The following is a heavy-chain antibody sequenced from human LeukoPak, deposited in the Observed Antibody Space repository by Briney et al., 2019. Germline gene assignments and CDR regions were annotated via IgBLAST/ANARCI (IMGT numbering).Heavy chain of an antibody. Sequence: SVKVSCKASGGTFSSYAISWVRQAPGQGLEWLGGIIPIFGTAIYAQKFQGRVTMTEDTSTDTAYMELSSLRSEDTAVYYCATGPILQGYYEISYWGQGTLVTVSS. CDR1: GGTFSSYA. CDR3: ATGPILQGYYEISY. V-gene: IGHV1-69*06. J-gene: IGHJ4*02. D-gene: IGHD3-22*01. CDR2: IIPIFGTA.